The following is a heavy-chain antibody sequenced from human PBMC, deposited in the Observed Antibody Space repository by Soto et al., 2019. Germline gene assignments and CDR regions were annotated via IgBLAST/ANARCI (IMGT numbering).Heavy chain of an antibody. Sequence: GESLKISCNGSGYSFTSYWIGWVRQMPGKGLEWMGIIYPGDSDTRYSPSFQGQVTISADKSISTAYLQWSSLKASDTAMYYCARRSLKNFDSSGAYYYYYGMDVWGQGTTVTVSS. D-gene: IGHD3-22*01. V-gene: IGHV5-51*01. CDR2: IYPGDSDT. CDR3: ARRSLKNFDSSGAYYYYYGMDV. J-gene: IGHJ6*02. CDR1: GYSFTSYW.